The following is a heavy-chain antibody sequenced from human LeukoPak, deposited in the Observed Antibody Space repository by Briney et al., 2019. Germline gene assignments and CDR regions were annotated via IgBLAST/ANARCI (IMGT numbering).Heavy chain of an antibody. CDR2: IGGSGGST. D-gene: IGHD5-12*01. J-gene: IGHJ4*02. Sequence: PVGSLRLSCAASGFTFSSYAMSWVRQAPGKGLEWVSAIGGSGGSTYYADSVKGRFTISRDNSKNTLFLQMNNLRAEDTAVYYCAKAGGYDYDYWGQGTLVTVSS. CDR3: AKAGGYDYDY. CDR1: GFTFSSYA. V-gene: IGHV3-23*01.